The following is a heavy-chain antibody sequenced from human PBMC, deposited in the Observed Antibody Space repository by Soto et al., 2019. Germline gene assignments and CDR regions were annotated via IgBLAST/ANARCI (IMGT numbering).Heavy chain of an antibody. J-gene: IGHJ6*02. CDR3: AKNGDFWSWGMDV. Sequence: SLTLSCAASGFTFSTYAMTWVRQAPGKGLEWVSIISSSGDATYYVDSVKGRFTISRGNSRNTLNLQMNSLRAEDTAVYYCAKNGDFWSWGMDVWGQGTTVTVSS. D-gene: IGHD3-3*01. CDR1: GFTFSTYA. CDR2: ISSSGDAT. V-gene: IGHV3-23*01.